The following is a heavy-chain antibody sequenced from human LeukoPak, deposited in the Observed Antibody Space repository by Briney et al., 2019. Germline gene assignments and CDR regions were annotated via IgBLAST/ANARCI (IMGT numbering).Heavy chain of an antibody. D-gene: IGHD6-6*01. CDR1: GFTFSSYG. CDR2: ISGSGGST. J-gene: IGHJ3*02. Sequence: GGTLRLSCAASGFTFSSYGMSWVRQAPGKGLEWVSAISGSGGSTYYADSVKGRFTISRDNSKNTLYLQMNSLRAEDTAVYYCAKDFGWVPGLAALGLRAGNLGPADDIWGQGTMVTVSS. V-gene: IGHV3-23*01. CDR3: AKDFGWVPGLAALGLRAGNLGPADDI.